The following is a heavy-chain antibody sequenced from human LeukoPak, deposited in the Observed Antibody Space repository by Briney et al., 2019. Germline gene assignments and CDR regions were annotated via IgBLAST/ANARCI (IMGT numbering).Heavy chain of an antibody. J-gene: IGHJ4*02. D-gene: IGHD5-18*01. CDR3: AGSSGYSYGYIDY. Sequence: GGSLRLSCAASGFTFSDYYMSWIRQAPGKGLEWVSYISSSGSTIYYSDSVKGRFTISRDNAKNSLYLQMNSLRAEDTAVYYCAGSSGYSYGYIDYWGQGTLVTVSS. V-gene: IGHV3-11*04. CDR2: ISSSGSTI. CDR1: GFTFSDYY.